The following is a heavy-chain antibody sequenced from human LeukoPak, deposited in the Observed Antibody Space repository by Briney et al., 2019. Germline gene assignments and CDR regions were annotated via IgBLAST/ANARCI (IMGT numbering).Heavy chain of an antibody. J-gene: IGHJ5*02. CDR3: ASRGGCSSTSCNNWFDP. CDR1: GGSISSYY. D-gene: IGHD2-2*01. Sequence: SETLSLTCTVSGGSISSYYWSWIRQPPGKGLEWIGYIYYSGSTNYNPSLKSRVTISVDTSKNQFSLKLSSVTAADTAVYYCASRGGCSSTSCNNWFDPWGQGTLVTVSS. V-gene: IGHV4-59*08. CDR2: IYYSGST.